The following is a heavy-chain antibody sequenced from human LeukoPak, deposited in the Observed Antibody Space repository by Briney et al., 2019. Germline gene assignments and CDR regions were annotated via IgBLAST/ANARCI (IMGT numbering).Heavy chain of an antibody. J-gene: IGHJ4*02. D-gene: IGHD3-22*01. Sequence: ASVKVSCKASGYTFTSYGISWVRQAPGQGLEWMGWISAYNSNTNYAQKLQGRVTMTTDTSTSTAYMELRSLRSDDTAVYYCARDPIYYYDSSGHNQFDYWGQGTLVTVSS. V-gene: IGHV1-18*01. CDR1: GYTFTSYG. CDR2: ISAYNSNT. CDR3: ARDPIYYYDSSGHNQFDY.